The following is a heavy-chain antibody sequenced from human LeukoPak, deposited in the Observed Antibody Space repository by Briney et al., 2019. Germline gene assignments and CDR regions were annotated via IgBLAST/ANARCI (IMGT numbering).Heavy chain of an antibody. V-gene: IGHV1-8*01. CDR3: ARGDTDYYDSSGYYDY. CDR2: MNPNSGNT. Sequence: ASVKVSCKASGYTFTSYDINWVRQATGQGLEWMGWMNPNSGNTGYAQKFQGRVTMTRYTSISTAYMELSSLRSEDTAVYYCARGDTDYYDSSGYYDYWGQGTLVTVSS. CDR1: GYTFTSYD. D-gene: IGHD3-22*01. J-gene: IGHJ4*02.